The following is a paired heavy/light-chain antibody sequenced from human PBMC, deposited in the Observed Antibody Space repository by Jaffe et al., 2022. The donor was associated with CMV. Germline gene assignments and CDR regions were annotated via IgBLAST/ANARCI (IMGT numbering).Heavy chain of an antibody. J-gene: IGHJ5*02. Sequence: EVQLVQSGAEVKKPGESVKISCKGSGYNFSGHWIGWVRQRPGRGLEWMGIIFPGDSDTRYSPSFQGQVTISADKSINTAYLQWSSLKASDTAMYFCAYYDSSNWFDPWGQGTLVTVSS. CDR3: AYYDSSNWFDP. D-gene: IGHD3-22*01. CDR2: IFPGDSDT. CDR1: GYNFSGHW. V-gene: IGHV5-51*01.
Light chain of an antibody. V-gene: IGLV2-8*01. Sequence: QSALTQPPSASGSPGQSVTISCTGTSSDVGGVNYVSWYQHHPGKAPKLMIYEVTKRPSGVPDRFSGSKSGNTASLTVSGLQAEDEADYYCSSYAGSNNVVFGGGTKLTVL. CDR1: SSDVGGVNY. CDR3: SSYAGSNNVV. CDR2: EVT. J-gene: IGLJ2*01.